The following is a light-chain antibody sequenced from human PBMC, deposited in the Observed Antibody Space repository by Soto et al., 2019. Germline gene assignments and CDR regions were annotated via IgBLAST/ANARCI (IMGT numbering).Light chain of an antibody. CDR2: GAS. Sequence: EIVMTQSPATLYVSPGERATLSCRASQSVSSNLAWYQQKPGQAPRLLIYGASTRATGIPARFSGSGSGTEFTLTISSLQSEDFAVYYCQQYNNWPYTFGQGTKREIK. CDR3: QQYNNWPYT. V-gene: IGKV3-15*01. CDR1: QSVSSN. J-gene: IGKJ2*01.